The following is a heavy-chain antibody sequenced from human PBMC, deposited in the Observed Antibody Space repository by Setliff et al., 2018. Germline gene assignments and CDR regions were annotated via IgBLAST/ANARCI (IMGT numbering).Heavy chain of an antibody. CDR2: IYYSGST. J-gene: IGHJ4*02. V-gene: IGHV4-39*07. CDR1: GGSISSSSYY. Sequence: PSETLSLTCTVSGGSISSSSYYWGWIRQPPGKGLEWIGSIYYSGSTYYNPSLKSRVTISVDTSKSQFSLKLSSVTAADTAVYYCARDRITIFGVVIPFDYWGQGTLVTVSS. CDR3: ARDRITIFGVVIPFDY. D-gene: IGHD3-3*01.